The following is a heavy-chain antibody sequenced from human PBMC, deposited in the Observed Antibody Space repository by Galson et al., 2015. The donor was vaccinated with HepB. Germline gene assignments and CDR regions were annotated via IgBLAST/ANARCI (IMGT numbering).Heavy chain of an antibody. J-gene: IGHJ4*02. CDR2: IFPGDSDT. V-gene: IGHV5-51*01. CDR3: ARADWTMVDPYYLDY. D-gene: IGHD4/OR15-4a*01. Sequence: QSGAEVKKPGESLKIPCKGSGYWFSRYWIAWVRQMPGKGLEWMGIIFPGDSDTRYSPSFQGQVTISADNSISTAYLQWSSLKASDTAVYYCARADWTMVDPYYLDYWGQGTLVTVAS. CDR1: GYWFSRYW.